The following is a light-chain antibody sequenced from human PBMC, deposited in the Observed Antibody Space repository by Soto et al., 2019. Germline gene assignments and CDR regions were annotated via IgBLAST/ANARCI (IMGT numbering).Light chain of an antibody. CDR2: DVT. CDR1: SSDVGGYNY. V-gene: IGLV2-14*01. Sequence: QSVLTRPASVSGAPGQSITVSCTGTSSDVGGYNYVSWYQQYPGKVPRLMIYDVTNRPSGVSNRFSGSKSGNTASLTISGLQAEDEADYYCSSYRRGSTYVFGTGTKVTVL. CDR3: SSYRRGSTYV. J-gene: IGLJ1*01.